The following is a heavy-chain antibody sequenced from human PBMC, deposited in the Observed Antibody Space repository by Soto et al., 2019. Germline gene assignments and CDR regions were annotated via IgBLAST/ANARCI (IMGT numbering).Heavy chain of an antibody. CDR3: AAYPGGYCSGGSCYDAFDI. CDR2: IVVGSGNT. D-gene: IGHD2-15*01. Sequence: QMQLVQSGPEVKKPGTSVKVSCKASGFTFTSSAVQWVRQARGQRLEWIGWIVVGSGNTNYAQKFQERVTITRDMSTSTAYMVLSSLRSEDTAVYYCAAYPGGYCSGGSCYDAFDIWGQGTMVTVSS. J-gene: IGHJ3*02. CDR1: GFTFTSSA. V-gene: IGHV1-58*01.